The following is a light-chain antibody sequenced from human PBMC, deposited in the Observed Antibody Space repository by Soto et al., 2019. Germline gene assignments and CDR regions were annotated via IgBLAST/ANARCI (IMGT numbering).Light chain of an antibody. V-gene: IGKV1-39*01. CDR3: QQSYSTLSIS. J-gene: IGKJ5*01. Sequence: DLQMTQSPSSLSASVGDRVTITCRASESISRHLNWYQQKPGKAPNLLIYAASTLQNGVPSRFSVSGSGTDFTLPISSLQPEDFSSYYCQQSYSTLSISFGQGTRLEIK. CDR1: ESISRH. CDR2: AAS.